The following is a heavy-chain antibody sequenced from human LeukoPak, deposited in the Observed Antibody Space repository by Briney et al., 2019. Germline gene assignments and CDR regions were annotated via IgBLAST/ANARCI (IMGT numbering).Heavy chain of an antibody. CDR3: TSGMSVASTRGYFDY. J-gene: IGHJ4*02. CDR2: INSDGFTT. CDR1: GFTFSTYW. Sequence: GGSLRLSCAASGFTFSTYWMHWVRQAPGKGLVWVSRINSDGFTTNYADSVKGRFTISRDNAKNTLYLQMNSLRAEDTAVYYCTSGMSVASTRGYFDYWGQGTLVTVSS. V-gene: IGHV3-74*01. D-gene: IGHD6-19*01.